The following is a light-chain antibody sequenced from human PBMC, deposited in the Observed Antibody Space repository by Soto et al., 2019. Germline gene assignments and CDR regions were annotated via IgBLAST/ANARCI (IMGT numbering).Light chain of an antibody. V-gene: IGKV3-20*01. J-gene: IGKJ1*01. CDR3: QQYMSSVT. CDR1: QSVDSTF. Sequence: EIVLTQSPGSLSLSPGERATLSCRASQSVDSTFFAWYQKKPGQAPRLLMYGVSKRATGIPDRFSGSGSGTALTLTISRLEPEDFAVYYCQQYMSSVTFGQGTRVEIK. CDR2: GVS.